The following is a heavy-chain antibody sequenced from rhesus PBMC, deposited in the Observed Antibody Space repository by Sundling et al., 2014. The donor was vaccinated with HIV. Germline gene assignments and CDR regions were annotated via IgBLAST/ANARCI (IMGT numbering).Heavy chain of an antibody. J-gene: IGHJ6*01. CDR2: INGNSGIT. D-gene: IGHD3-28*01. Sequence: QVQLQESGPGLVQPSETLSLTCTVSGASISRYWWSWIRQPPGKGLEWIGEINGNSGITNYNPSLKSRVTISRDTSKNQFSLKLSSVTAADTAVYYCAILPAMIVVTSYGLDSWGQGVVVTVSS. CDR3: AILPAMIVVTSYGLDS. CDR1: GASISRYW. V-gene: IGHV4-80*01.